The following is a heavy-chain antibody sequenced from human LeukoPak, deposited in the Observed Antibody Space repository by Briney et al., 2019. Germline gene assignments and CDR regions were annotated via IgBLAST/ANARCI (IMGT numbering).Heavy chain of an antibody. Sequence: SETLSLTCTVSGGSISSGGYYWSWIRQPPGKGLEWIGYIYHSGSTYYNPSLKSRVTISVDRSKNQFSLKLSSVTAADTAVYYCARVIWYCSSTSCYVDYSDYWGQGTLVTVSS. V-gene: IGHV4-30-2*01. J-gene: IGHJ4*02. CDR2: IYHSGST. D-gene: IGHD2-2*01. CDR3: ARVIWYCSSTSCYVDYSDY. CDR1: GGSISSGGYY.